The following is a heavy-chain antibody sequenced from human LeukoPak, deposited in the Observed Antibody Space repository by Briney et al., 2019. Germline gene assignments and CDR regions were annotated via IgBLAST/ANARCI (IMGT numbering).Heavy chain of an antibody. J-gene: IGHJ2*01. V-gene: IGHV4-4*07. D-gene: IGHD2-2*01. Sequence: SETLSLTCTDSGGSLSSYYWSWIRQPAGEGLEWIGRVYSSETTNYYPSLLSRVTMSVDSSKNQFSLKLTSVTAADTAVYYCARGRYCTTTSCTYWYFDLWGRGTLVTVSS. CDR2: VYSSETT. CDR1: GGSLSSYY. CDR3: ARGRYCTTTSCTYWYFDL.